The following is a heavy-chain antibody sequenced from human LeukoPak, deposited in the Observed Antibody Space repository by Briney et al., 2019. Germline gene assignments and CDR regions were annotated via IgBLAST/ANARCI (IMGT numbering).Heavy chain of an antibody. CDR1: GYSFTSYW. CDR2: IYPGDSDT. J-gene: IGHJ4*02. Sequence: GESLKISCKGSGYSFTSYWIGWVRQMPGNAPEWMGIIYPGDSDTRYRPSFQGQVTISADKSIRTAYLQWSSLKASDTAIYYCARETAGTFHFDFWGQGTLVTVSS. V-gene: IGHV5-51*01. D-gene: IGHD6-13*01. CDR3: ARETAGTFHFDF.